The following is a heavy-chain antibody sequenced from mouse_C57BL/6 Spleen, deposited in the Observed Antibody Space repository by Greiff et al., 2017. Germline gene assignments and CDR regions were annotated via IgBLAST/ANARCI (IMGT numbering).Heavy chain of an antibody. CDR2: IYPGSGST. V-gene: IGHV1-55*01. CDR3: PRDWDGFCAIDY. Sequence: VQLQQSGAELVKPGASVKMSCKASGYTFTSYRITWVKQRHGQGLEWIGDIYPGSGSTSYNEKFKSKATLTVDKSSSTAYLQLSSLTSDYSAVYFCPRDWDGFCAIDYWSHKTSVTLSS. J-gene: IGHJ4*01. CDR1: GYTFTSYR. D-gene: IGHD4-1*01.